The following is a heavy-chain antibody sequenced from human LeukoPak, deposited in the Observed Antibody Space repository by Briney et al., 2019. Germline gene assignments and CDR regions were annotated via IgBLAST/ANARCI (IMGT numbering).Heavy chain of an antibody. CDR1: GFTFTSYN. V-gene: IGHV3-48*04. Sequence: GGSLRLSCAASGFTFTSYNMNWVRQAPGKGLEWVSYISSSADTIYYADSVKGRFTISRDNAKNSLYLQMNSLRAEDTALYYCARGRGYSKWGQGTLVTVSS. D-gene: IGHD5-18*01. CDR2: ISSSADTI. CDR3: ARGRGYSK. J-gene: IGHJ4*02.